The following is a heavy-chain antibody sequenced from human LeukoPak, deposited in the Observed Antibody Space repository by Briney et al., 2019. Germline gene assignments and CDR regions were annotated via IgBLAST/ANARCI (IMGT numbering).Heavy chain of an antibody. CDR3: AGDTARDE. J-gene: IGHJ4*02. CDR1: GFTFINYY. V-gene: IGHV3-7*04. Sequence: GGSLRLSCSASGFTFINYYMTWVRQVPGKGLEWVSSIKQDGSEKYYAYSVKGRFTISRDNAKKSLYLQMNSLRAEDTAVYHCAGDTARDERGQGTLVGVSS. CDR2: IKQDGSEK. D-gene: IGHD5-18*01.